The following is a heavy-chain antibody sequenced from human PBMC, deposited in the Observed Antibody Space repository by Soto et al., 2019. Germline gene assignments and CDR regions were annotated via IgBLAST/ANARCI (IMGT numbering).Heavy chain of an antibody. Sequence: GGSLRLSCAASGFSLYNYAMDWVRQAPGQGLEWVSYISLSSANIHYADSVKGRFTISRDNSKNTLYLQMNSLRAEDTAVYYCAREVYYDFWSGFNTHPYYFDDWGQGTLVTVSS. CDR2: ISLSSANI. J-gene: IGHJ4*02. D-gene: IGHD3-3*01. CDR3: AREVYYDFWSGFNTHPYYFDD. V-gene: IGHV3-48*01. CDR1: GFSLYNYA.